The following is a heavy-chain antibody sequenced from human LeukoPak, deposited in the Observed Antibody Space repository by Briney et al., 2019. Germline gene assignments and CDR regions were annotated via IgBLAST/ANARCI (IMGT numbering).Heavy chain of an antibody. CDR3: ARVGGLTRPWGRGDYFDY. CDR2: TREDGSEK. J-gene: IGHJ4*02. CDR1: GFTFSTYW. V-gene: IGHV3-7*01. Sequence: GGSLRLSCTASGFTFSTYWMSWVRQAPGKGLEWVANTREDGSEKYYVDSVKGRFTISRDNAKNSLYLQMNSLRAEDTAVYYCARVGGLTRPWGRGDYFDYWGQGTLVTVSS. D-gene: IGHD7-27*01.